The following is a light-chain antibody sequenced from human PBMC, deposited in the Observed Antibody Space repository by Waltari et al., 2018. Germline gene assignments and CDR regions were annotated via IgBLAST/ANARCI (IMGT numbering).Light chain of an antibody. CDR2: EDN. V-gene: IGLV6-57*01. J-gene: IGLJ3*02. CDR1: SGSIASNY. Sequence: NFILTQPHSVSESPGKTVTISCTRISGSIASNYVQRYQQRPGSSPTTVIYEDNQRPSGVPDRFSGSIDSSSNSASLTISGLETEDEADYYCQSYDSTNLWVFGGGTKLTVL. CDR3: QSYDSTNLWV.